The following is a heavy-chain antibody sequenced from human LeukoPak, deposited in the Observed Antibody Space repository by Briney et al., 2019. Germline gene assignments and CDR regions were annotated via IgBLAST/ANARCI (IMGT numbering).Heavy chain of an antibody. V-gene: IGHV3-21*01. D-gene: IGHD1-26*01. Sequence: GGTLRLSCAASGFTFSSYGMSWVRQAPGKGLEWVSSISSSSYIYYADSVKGRFTISRDNAKNSLYLQMNSLRAEDTAVYYCARDPYSGGYGAYYYYYMDVWGKGTTVTISS. J-gene: IGHJ6*03. CDR2: ISSSSYI. CDR1: GFTFSSYG. CDR3: ARDPYSGGYGAYYYYYMDV.